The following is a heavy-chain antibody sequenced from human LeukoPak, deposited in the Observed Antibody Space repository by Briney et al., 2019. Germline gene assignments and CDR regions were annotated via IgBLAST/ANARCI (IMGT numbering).Heavy chain of an antibody. V-gene: IGHV3-23*01. D-gene: IGHD3-9*01. CDR2: ISGSGGNT. CDR3: AKAILTGYHNLDY. Sequence: SAISGSGGNTNYADSVKGRFAISRDNSKNTLYLQMNSLRAEDTAIYYCAKAILTGYHNLDYWGQGTLVTVSS. J-gene: IGHJ4*02.